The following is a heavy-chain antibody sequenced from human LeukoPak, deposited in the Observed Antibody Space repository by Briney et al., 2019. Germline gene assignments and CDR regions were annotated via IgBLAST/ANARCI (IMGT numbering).Heavy chain of an antibody. V-gene: IGHV1-18*01. CDR3: ARWGIGQGHWYFDL. D-gene: IGHD6-13*01. Sequence: NLQGRVTMTTDTSTSTAYMELRSLRSDDTAVYYCARWGIGQGHWYFDLWGRGTLVTVSS. J-gene: IGHJ2*01.